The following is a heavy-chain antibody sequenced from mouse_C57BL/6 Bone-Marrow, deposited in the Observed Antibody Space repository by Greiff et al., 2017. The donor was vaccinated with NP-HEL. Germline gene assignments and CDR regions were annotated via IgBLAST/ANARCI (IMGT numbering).Heavy chain of an antibody. CDR1: GYTFTSYW. Sequence: VQLQQPGAELVKPGASVKLSCKASGYTFTSYWMHWVKQRPGQGLEWIGMIHPNSGSTNYNEKFKSKATLTVDKSSSTAYMQLSSLTSEDSAVYYCAKDYYSLYFDYWGQGTTLTVSS. D-gene: IGHD2-12*01. J-gene: IGHJ2*01. V-gene: IGHV1-64*01. CDR3: AKDYYSLYFDY. CDR2: IHPNSGST.